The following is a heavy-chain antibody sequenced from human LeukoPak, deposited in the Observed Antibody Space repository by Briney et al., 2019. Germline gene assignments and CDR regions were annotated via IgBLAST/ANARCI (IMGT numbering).Heavy chain of an antibody. CDR3: ASGIYRYYDSSGYPKPLDY. D-gene: IGHD3-22*01. J-gene: IGHJ4*02. CDR2: INPNSGGT. V-gene: IGHV1-2*02. Sequence: ASVKVSCKASGYTFTGYYMHWVRQAPGQGLEWMGWINPNSGGTNYAQKFQGRVTMTRDTSISTAYMELSRLRSDDTAVYYCASGIYRYYDSSGYPKPLDYWGQGTLVTVSS. CDR1: GYTFTGYY.